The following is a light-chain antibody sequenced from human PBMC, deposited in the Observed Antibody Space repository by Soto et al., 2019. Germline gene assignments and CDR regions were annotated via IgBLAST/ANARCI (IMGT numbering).Light chain of an antibody. J-gene: IGKJ3*01. CDR3: QETYSTPLFT. CDR2: AAF. CDR1: ENIGNY. Sequence: DILLTQSPSPLSASVGDRVTITCRASENIGNYLNWFQQKPGKAPKVLIYAAFSLQSGVPSRFSGSGSGTDFTLTISSLQPEDFATYYCQETYSTPLFTFGPGTRVDIK. V-gene: IGKV1-39*01.